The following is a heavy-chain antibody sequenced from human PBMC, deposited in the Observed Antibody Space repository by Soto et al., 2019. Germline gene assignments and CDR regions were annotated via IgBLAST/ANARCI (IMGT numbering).Heavy chain of an antibody. J-gene: IGHJ4*02. CDR2: ISYDGSNK. CDR1: GFTFSSYG. Sequence: QVQLVESGGGVVQPGRSLRLSCAASGFTFSSYGMHWVRQAPGKGLEWVAVISYDGSNKYYADSVKGRFTISRDNSKNTLYLQMNSLRAEDTAVYYCAREWELPSRYFDYWGQGTLVTVSS. V-gene: IGHV3-30*03. D-gene: IGHD1-26*01. CDR3: AREWELPSRYFDY.